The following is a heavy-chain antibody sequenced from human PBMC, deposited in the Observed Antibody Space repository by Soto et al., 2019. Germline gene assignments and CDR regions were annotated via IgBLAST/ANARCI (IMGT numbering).Heavy chain of an antibody. J-gene: IGHJ4*02. CDR3: ARDNILRSHYYGSGRSYYDY. V-gene: IGHV3-11*01. D-gene: IGHD3-10*01. CDR1: GFTFSDYY. CDR2: ISSSGSTI. Sequence: GVSLRLSCAASGFTFSDYYMSWIRQAPGKRLEWVSYISSSGSTIYYADSVKGRFTISRDNAKNSLYLQMNSLRAEDTAVYYCARDNILRSHYYGSGRSYYDYWGQGTLVTVSS.